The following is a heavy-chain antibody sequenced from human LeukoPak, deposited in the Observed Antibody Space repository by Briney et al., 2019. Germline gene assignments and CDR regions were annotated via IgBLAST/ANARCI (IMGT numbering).Heavy chain of an antibody. CDR1: GFTFSTYS. V-gene: IGHV3-21*01. CDR2: ISSGSAYI. D-gene: IGHD3-16*02. J-gene: IGHJ4*02. CDR3: ARGIITFGGVIPN. Sequence: GGSLRLSCAASGFTFSTYSMNWVRQAPGKGLEWVSSISSGSAYIYYADSVKGRFTISRDNAKNSLYLQMNSLRAEDTAVYYCARGIITFGGVIPNWGQGTLVTVSS.